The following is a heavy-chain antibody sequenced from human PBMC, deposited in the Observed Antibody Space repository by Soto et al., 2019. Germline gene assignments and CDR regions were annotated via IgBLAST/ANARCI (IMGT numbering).Heavy chain of an antibody. D-gene: IGHD6-13*01. CDR1: GYSFTSYW. J-gene: IGHJ6*02. V-gene: IGHV5-51*01. CDR2: IYPGDSDT. Sequence: GESLKISCKGSGYSFTSYWIGWVRQMPGKGLEWMGIIYPGDSDTRYSPSFQGQVTISADKSISTAYLQWSSLKASDTAMYYCARRVAADYYYYYGMDVWGQGTTVTAP. CDR3: ARRVAADYYYYYGMDV.